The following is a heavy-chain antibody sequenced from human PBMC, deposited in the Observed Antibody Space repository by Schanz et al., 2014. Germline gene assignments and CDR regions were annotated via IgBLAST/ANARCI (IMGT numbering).Heavy chain of an antibody. Sequence: QVQLVQSGAEVKKPGASVKVSCKVSGYSLNELSMHWVRQAPGRGLEWMGGFHHEDGDTVYAQKFQGRVTMTADKSTSTVYMEVSGLRSEDTAVYFCARGPSTGAFDIWGQGTMVTVSS. V-gene: IGHV1-24*01. CDR1: GYSLNELS. CDR2: FHHEDGDT. J-gene: IGHJ3*02. CDR3: ARGPSTGAFDI.